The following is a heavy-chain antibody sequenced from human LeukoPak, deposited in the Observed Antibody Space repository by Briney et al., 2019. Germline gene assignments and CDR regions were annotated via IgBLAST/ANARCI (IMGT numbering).Heavy chain of an antibody. V-gene: IGHV6-1*01. CDR2: TYYRSKWYN. CDR1: GDSVSSKSAA. CDR3: ARALPAGGANAFDI. J-gene: IGHJ3*02. D-gene: IGHD6-13*01. Sequence: SQTLSLTCAISGDSVSSKSAAWNWIRQSPSRGLEWLGRTYYRSKWYNDYAVSVKSRITINPDTSKNQFSLQLTSVTPEGTAVYYCARALPAGGANAFDIWGQGTTVTVSS.